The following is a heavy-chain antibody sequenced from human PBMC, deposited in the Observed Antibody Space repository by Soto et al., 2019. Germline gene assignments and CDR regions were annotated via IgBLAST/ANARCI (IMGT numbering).Heavy chain of an antibody. CDR2: MSGDGSKE. D-gene: IGHD1-20*01. CDR3: XKKRGEGNWNYFGH. J-gene: IGHJ4*02. CDR1: GFTFSNYA. Sequence: QVQLVESGGGVVQPGRSLRLSCAASGFTFSNYAMHWVRQAPGKGLEWVAIMSGDGSKEYYADSVKGRFTISRDNSKXXXXXXXXXXXXXXXXXXXXXKKRGEGNWNYFGHWGQGALVTVSS. V-gene: IGHV3-30*03.